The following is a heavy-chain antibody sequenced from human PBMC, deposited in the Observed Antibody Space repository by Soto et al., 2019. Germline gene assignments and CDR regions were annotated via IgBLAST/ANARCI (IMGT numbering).Heavy chain of an antibody. V-gene: IGHV3-30-3*01. J-gene: IGHJ4*02. Sequence: QVQLVESGGGVVQPGRSLRLSCAASGLTFSRYAMHWVRQAPGKGLEWVALISYGGSNKYYADSVRGRFTISRDNSNNTPNLQKNSLRYEETSVYYCASDHEGDSVFYYPAYWGQGTLVTVSS. CDR2: ISYGGSNK. CDR1: GLTFSRYA. D-gene: IGHD5-12*01. CDR3: ASDHEGDSVFYYPAY.